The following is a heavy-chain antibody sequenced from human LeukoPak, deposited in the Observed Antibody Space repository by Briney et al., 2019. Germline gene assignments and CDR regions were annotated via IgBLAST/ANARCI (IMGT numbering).Heavy chain of an antibody. CDR2: ISNSGSTI. CDR1: GFTFSSYE. J-gene: IGHJ4*02. D-gene: IGHD2-15*01. Sequence: GGSLRLSCAASGFTFSSYEMHWVRQAPGKGLEWVSYISNSGSTIYYADSVKGRFTISRDNAKNSLYLQMNSLRAEDTAVYYCARDSGGSSPFDYWGQGTLVTVSS. V-gene: IGHV3-48*03. CDR3: ARDSGGSSPFDY.